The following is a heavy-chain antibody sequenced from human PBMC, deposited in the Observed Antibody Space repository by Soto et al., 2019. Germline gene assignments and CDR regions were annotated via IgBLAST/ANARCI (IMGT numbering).Heavy chain of an antibody. Sequence: QVQLVESGGGVVQPGRSLRLSCAASGFTFSSYAMHWVRQAPGKGLEWVAVISYAGSNKYYADSVKGRFTISRDNSKNTLYLQINSLRAEDTAVYYCGRSQWLETIDYWGQGTLVTVSS. D-gene: IGHD6-19*01. J-gene: IGHJ4*02. V-gene: IGHV3-30-3*01. CDR3: GRSQWLETIDY. CDR2: ISYAGSNK. CDR1: GFTFSSYA.